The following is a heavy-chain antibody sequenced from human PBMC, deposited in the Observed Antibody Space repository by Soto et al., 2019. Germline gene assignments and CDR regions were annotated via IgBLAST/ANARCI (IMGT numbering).Heavy chain of an antibody. CDR2: MNPSSGNT. D-gene: IGHD2-15*01. Sequence: QVQLVQSGAEVKKPGASVKVSCKASGYPFTSYDINWVRQAPGQGLEWMGWMNPSSGNTGFPQKFQGRVTMTRNTAISTAYMELRSLRSEAPAVYSCARGRATRYCSIGRCYSDWFDSWGQGTLVTVSS. V-gene: IGHV1-8*01. CDR1: GYPFTSYD. CDR3: ARGRATRYCSIGRCYSDWFDS. J-gene: IGHJ5*01.